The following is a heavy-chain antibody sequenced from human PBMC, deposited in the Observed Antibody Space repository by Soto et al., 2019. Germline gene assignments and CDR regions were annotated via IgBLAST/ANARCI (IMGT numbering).Heavy chain of an antibody. Sequence: ASVKVSCKASGYTFTGYYMHWVRQATGQGLEWMGWMNPNSANTGYAQKFQGRVTITRDMSTSTAYMELSSLRSEDTAVYYCAASKGDAADGFDIWGQGTMVTVSS. CDR2: MNPNSANT. D-gene: IGHD3-10*01. CDR3: AASKGDAADGFDI. CDR1: GYTFTGYY. J-gene: IGHJ3*02. V-gene: IGHV1-8*03.